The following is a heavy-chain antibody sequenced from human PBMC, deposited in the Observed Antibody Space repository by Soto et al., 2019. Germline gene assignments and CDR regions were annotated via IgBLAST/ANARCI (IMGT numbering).Heavy chain of an antibody. J-gene: IGHJ5*02. CDR3: ARRDPTSSSCFDT. CDR2: IYHSGST. V-gene: IGHV4-4*02. CDR1: GGSISHSNW. Sequence: SETLSLTCAVSGGSISHSNWWSWVRQPPGKGLEWIGEIYHSGSTNYNPSLKGRVTISVDKSKSQLSLKLNSVTAADTAVYYCARRDPTSSSCFDTWGQGTLLTVST. D-gene: IGHD6-6*01.